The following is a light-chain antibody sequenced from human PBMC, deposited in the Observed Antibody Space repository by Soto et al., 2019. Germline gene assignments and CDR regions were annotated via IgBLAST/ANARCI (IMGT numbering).Light chain of an antibody. CDR2: LGS. J-gene: IGKJ3*01. Sequence: DIVMTQSPLSLPVTPGEPASISYRSSQSLLRSNGYNYLDWYLQKPGQSPQLLIYLGSNRASGVPDRFSGSGPGTDFTLKISRVEAEDVGVYYCMQALQTPFTFGPGTKVDIK. CDR3: MQALQTPFT. V-gene: IGKV2-28*01. CDR1: QSLLRSNGYNY.